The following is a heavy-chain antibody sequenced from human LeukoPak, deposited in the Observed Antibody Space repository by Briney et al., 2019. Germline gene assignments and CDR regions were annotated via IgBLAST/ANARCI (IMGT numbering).Heavy chain of an antibody. CDR2: IASSSSSM. D-gene: IGHD7-27*01. V-gene: IGHV3-21*01. CDR1: GFTFSSYA. CDR3: ARDLAWGGY. J-gene: IGHJ4*02. Sequence: GGSLRLSCAASGFTFSSYAMSWVRQAPGKGLEWVSSIASSSSSMYSADSVKGRLTISRDNAKNSLYLQMNSLRAEDTAVYYCARDLAWGGYWGQGTLVTVSS.